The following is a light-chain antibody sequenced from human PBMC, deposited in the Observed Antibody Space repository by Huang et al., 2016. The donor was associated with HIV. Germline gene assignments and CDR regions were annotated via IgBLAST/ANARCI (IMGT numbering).Light chain of an antibody. Sequence: EIVMTQSPAILSVSPGERATLSCRASQSVGSDLAWYQLKPDQAPRLLVYDASTRATDIPARFSGSGSGTEFTLSISSLQSEDFAVYYCQQYHNWPPWTFGQGMKVEIK. V-gene: IGKV3-15*01. CDR3: QQYHNWPPWT. CDR2: DAS. J-gene: IGKJ1*01. CDR1: QSVGSD.